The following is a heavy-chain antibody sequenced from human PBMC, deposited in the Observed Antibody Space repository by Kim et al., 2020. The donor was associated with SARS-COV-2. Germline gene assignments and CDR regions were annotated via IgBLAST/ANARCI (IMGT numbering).Heavy chain of an antibody. Sequence: GGSLRLSCAASGFSVSSYWMHWVRQPPGKGLDWVSRINEDGRTTNHADSVKGRFTISRDSAKNTLLLQMNSLRVDDTAVYYSSKDTFGPEDSWGQGILVTVSS. CDR2: INEDGRTT. J-gene: IGHJ5*01. CDR3: SKDTFGPEDS. CDR1: GFSVSSYW. V-gene: IGHV3-74*01. D-gene: IGHD3-3*01.